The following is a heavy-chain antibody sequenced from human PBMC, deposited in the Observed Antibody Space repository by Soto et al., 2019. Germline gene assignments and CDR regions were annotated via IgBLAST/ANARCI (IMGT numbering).Heavy chain of an antibody. CDR3: ARALGFGGKGIYWFDP. V-gene: IGHV3-33*01. CDR2: IWYDGSNK. D-gene: IGHD3-10*01. J-gene: IGHJ5*02. CDR1: GFTFSSYG. Sequence: GGSPRLSCAASGFTFSSYGMHWVRQAPGKGLEWVAVIWYDGSNKYYADSVKGRFTISRDNSKNTLYLQMNSLRAEDTAVYYCARALGFGGKGIYWFDPWGQGTLVTVSS.